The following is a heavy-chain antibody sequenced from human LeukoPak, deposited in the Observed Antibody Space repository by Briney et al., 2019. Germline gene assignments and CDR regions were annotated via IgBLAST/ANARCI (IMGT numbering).Heavy chain of an antibody. Sequence: GGSLRLSCAASGFTFSGYAMYWVRQAPGKGLEWVAVISNDGNNKYYADSVKGRFTISRDNSKNTLYLQMNSLRAEDTAVYYCASDFRSYNIRWCLDYWGQGTLVAVSS. D-gene: IGHD2-8*02. CDR3: ASDFRSYNIRWCLDY. J-gene: IGHJ4*02. V-gene: IGHV3-30-3*01. CDR1: GFTFSGYA. CDR2: ISNDGNNK.